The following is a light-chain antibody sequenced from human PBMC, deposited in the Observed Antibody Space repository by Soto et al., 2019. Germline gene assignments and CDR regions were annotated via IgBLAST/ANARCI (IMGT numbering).Light chain of an antibody. CDR1: QSLVSG. V-gene: IGKV1-5*03. CDR2: KAT. Sequence: DIQLTRSPSTLSSSVGAGVTITCRASQSLVSGLAGNHRKPGKAPKLLIYKATTLQRGVPSRFSGSGSGTDFSLTISSLQPVDSATYYCQQYNDFQYTFGQGTTVEI. J-gene: IGKJ2*01. CDR3: QQYNDFQYT.